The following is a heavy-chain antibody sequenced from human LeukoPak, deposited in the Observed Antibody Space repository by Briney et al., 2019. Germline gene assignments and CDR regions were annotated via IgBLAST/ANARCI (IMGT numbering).Heavy chain of an antibody. J-gene: IGHJ3*02. V-gene: IGHV4-31*03. Sequence: SETLSLTCTVSGGSISSGGYYWSWIRQHPGKGLEWIGYIYYSGSTYYNPSLKSRVTISVDTSKNQFSLKLSSVTAADTAVYYCARRAYDSSGYYYADPRSDAFDIWGQGTMVTVSS. CDR1: GGSISSGGYY. CDR2: IYYSGST. D-gene: IGHD3-22*01. CDR3: ARRAYDSSGYYYADPRSDAFDI.